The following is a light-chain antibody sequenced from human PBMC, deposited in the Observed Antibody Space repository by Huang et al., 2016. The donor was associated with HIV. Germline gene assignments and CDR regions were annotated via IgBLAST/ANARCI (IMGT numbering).Light chain of an antibody. V-gene: IGKV3-11*01. CDR3: QQRSNWPRFT. Sequence: EIVLTQSPATLSLSPGERATLSCRASQSVSSYLAWYQQKPGQAPRLLIYDASNRATGSPARFSGSGSGTDFTLTISSLEPEDLAVYYCQQRSNWPRFTFGPGTKVDIK. J-gene: IGKJ3*01. CDR1: QSVSSY. CDR2: DAS.